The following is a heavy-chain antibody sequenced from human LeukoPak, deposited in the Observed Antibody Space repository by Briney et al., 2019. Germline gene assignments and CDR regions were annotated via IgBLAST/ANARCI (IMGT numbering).Heavy chain of an antibody. Sequence: GGSLRLSCAASGFTFSDYYMSWIRQAPGKGLEWVSYISSSDNTIYYADSAKGRFTISRDNAKNTLYLQMNGLRAEDTAVYYCAKDSVVVAETNYFDYWGQGTLVTVSS. CDR1: GFTFSDYY. J-gene: IGHJ4*02. V-gene: IGHV3-11*01. CDR2: ISSSDNTI. D-gene: IGHD2-15*01. CDR3: AKDSVVVAETNYFDY.